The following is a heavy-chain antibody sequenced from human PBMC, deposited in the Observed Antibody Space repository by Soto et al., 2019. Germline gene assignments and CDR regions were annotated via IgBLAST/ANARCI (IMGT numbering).Heavy chain of an antibody. V-gene: IGHV5-10-1*01. CDR2: IDPSDSQT. D-gene: IGHD3-22*01. J-gene: IGHJ4*02. CDR1: GYSFAGYW. Sequence: GESLKISCKGSGYSFAGYWITWVRQKPGKGLEWMGRIDPSDSQTYYSPSFRGHVTISATKSISTAYLQWSSLKASDTAMYYCARLQNYYDSSGPFDYWGQGTLVTVSS. CDR3: ARLQNYYDSSGPFDY.